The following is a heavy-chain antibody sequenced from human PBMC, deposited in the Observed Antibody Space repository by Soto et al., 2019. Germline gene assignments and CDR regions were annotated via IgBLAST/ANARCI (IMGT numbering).Heavy chain of an antibody. J-gene: IGHJ4*02. CDR3: ARDAGGPADY. V-gene: IGHV4-59*01. CDR1: VEAISIYY. CDR2: MYYSGST. D-gene: IGHD2-15*01. Sequence: PSETLSLTCTVSVEAISIYYWSWIRQPPGKGLEWIGYMYYSGSTNYNPSLKSLVTISVDTSKNQFSLKLSSVTAADTAVYYCARDAGGPADYWGQGALVTVSS.